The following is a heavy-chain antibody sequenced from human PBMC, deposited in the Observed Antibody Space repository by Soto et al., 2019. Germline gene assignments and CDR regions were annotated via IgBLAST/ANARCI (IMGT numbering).Heavy chain of an antibody. V-gene: IGHV3-33*01. Sequence: QVQLVESGGGVVQPGRSLRLSCAASGFTFSSYGMHWVRQAPGKGLEWVAVIWYDGSNKYYADSVKGRFTISRDNSKNTLYLQMKSLRAEDTAVYYCARGAYYGSGSYWDYWGQGTLVTVSS. CDR1: GFTFSSYG. J-gene: IGHJ4*02. CDR3: ARGAYYGSGSYWDY. CDR2: IWYDGSNK. D-gene: IGHD3-10*01.